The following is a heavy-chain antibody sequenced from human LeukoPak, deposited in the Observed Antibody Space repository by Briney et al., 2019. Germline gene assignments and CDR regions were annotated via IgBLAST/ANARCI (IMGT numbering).Heavy chain of an antibody. CDR2: ISSSTI. CDR1: GFTFSSYS. J-gene: IGHJ4*02. Sequence: GGSLRLSCAASGFTFSSYSMNWVRQAPGKGLEWVSYISSSTIYYADSVKGRFTISRDNAKNSLYLQMNSLRAEDTAVYYCAKGRVATIRRDYFDYWGQGTLVTVSS. D-gene: IGHD5-12*01. CDR3: AKGRVATIRRDYFDY. V-gene: IGHV3-48*01.